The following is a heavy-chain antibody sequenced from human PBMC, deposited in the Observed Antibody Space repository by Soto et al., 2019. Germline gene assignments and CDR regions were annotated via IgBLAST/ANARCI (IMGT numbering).Heavy chain of an antibody. CDR3: ATPPDRYRSGWYSH. J-gene: IGHJ4*02. CDR2: ISGSGVST. Sequence: EVQLLESGGGLVQPGGSLRLSCAVSGFTFSSYGMSWVRQAPGKGLEWVSTISGSGVSTYYADSVKGRFTISRDNSKNTLDLQMNSLRAEDTAVYYCATPPDRYRSGWYSHWGQGTLVTVSS. V-gene: IGHV3-23*01. CDR1: GFTFSSYG. D-gene: IGHD6-19*01.